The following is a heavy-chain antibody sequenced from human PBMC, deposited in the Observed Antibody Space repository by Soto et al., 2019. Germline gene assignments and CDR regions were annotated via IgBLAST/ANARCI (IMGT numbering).Heavy chain of an antibody. V-gene: IGHV1-2*02. CDR1: GYTFTGHY. CDR3: AREPMVRDAHGFDI. J-gene: IGHJ3*02. Sequence: QVQLVQSGAEVKKPGASVKVSCKASGYTFTGHYMHWVRQAPGQGPEWMGWINPNSVGTNYAQKFQGRVTMTRDTSISKDYMELSRLRCDDTAVYYCAREPMVRDAHGFDIWGQGKMVTVSS. CDR2: INPNSVGT. D-gene: IGHD3-10*01.